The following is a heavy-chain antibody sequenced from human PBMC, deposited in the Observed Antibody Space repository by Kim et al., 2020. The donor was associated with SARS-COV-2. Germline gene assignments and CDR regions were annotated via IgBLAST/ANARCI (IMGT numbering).Heavy chain of an antibody. CDR3: AKPSVAGLYYYGLDV. V-gene: IGHV3-30*02. D-gene: IGHD6-13*01. Sequence: SVKGRFTVARDNSKYTLYLQINRLRAEDTAVYYCAKPSVAGLYYYGLDVWGQGTTVTVSS. J-gene: IGHJ6*02.